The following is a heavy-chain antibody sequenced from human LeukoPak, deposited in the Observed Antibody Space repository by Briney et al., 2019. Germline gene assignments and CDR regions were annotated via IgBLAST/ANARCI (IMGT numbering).Heavy chain of an antibody. J-gene: IGHJ4*02. CDR2: ISGYNGNT. D-gene: IGHD3-22*01. CDR1: GYTFTSNG. Sequence: PMASVKVSCKASGYTFTSNGISWVRQAPGQGLEWMGWISGYNGNTKYVEKVQGGVTMTTDTSTSTAYMELRSLRSDDTAVYYCARDSPGGSDSSGRGTYFDYWGQGTLVTVSS. CDR3: ARDSPGGSDSSGRGTYFDY. V-gene: IGHV1-18*01.